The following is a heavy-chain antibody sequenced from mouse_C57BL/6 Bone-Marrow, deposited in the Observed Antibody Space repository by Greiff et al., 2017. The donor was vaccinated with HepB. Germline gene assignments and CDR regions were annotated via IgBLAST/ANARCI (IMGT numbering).Heavy chain of an antibody. CDR2: IDPSDSYT. CDR3: ARRWLLPFYFDY. J-gene: IGHJ2*01. D-gene: IGHD2-3*01. Sequence: QVQLQQSGAELVMPGASVKLSCKASGYTFTSYWMHWVKQRPGQGLEWIGEIDPSDSYTNYNQKFKGKSTLTVDKSSSTAYMQLSSLTSEDSAVYYCARRWLLPFYFDYWGQGTTLTVSS. CDR1: GYTFTSYW. V-gene: IGHV1-69*01.